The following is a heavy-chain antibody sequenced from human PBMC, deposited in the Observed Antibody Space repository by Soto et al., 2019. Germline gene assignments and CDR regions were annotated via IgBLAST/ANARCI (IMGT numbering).Heavy chain of an antibody. CDR2: IYSGGST. J-gene: IGHJ4*02. V-gene: IGHV3-66*01. Sequence: GGSLRLSCAASGCTVSSNYMSWVRQAPGKGLEWVSVIYSGGSTYYADSVKGRFTISRDNSKNTLYLQMNSLRAEDTAVYYCARGYYDSSGYYWGQGTLVTVSS. CDR1: GCTVSSNY. CDR3: ARGYYDSSGYY. D-gene: IGHD3-22*01.